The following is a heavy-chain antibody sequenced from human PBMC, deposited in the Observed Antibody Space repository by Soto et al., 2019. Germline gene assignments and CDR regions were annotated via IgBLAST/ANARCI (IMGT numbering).Heavy chain of an antibody. V-gene: IGHV3-74*01. Sequence: PGGSLRLSCAASGFTFRSYWMQWVRQAPGKGLVWVSWINSDGSSTSYADSVKGRFTISRDNAKNTLYLQMNSLRAEDTAVYYCARDPYDYDDTSGYYRHWVQGTLVT. CDR3: ARDPYDYDDTSGYYRH. CDR1: GFTFRSYW. CDR2: INSDGSST. J-gene: IGHJ4*02. D-gene: IGHD3-22*01.